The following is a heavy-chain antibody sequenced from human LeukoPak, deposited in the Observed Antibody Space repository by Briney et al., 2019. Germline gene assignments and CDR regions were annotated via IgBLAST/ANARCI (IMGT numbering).Heavy chain of an antibody. CDR3: AREGDGDNDY. D-gene: IGHD3-16*01. J-gene: IGHJ4*02. Sequence: SVKVSCKASGGTFSSYAISWVRQAPGQGLEWMGRIIPILGTANYAQKFQGRVTITTDESTSTAYMELSSLRSEDTAVYYCAREGDGDNDYWGQGTLVTVSS. CDR2: IIPILGTA. V-gene: IGHV1-69*11. CDR1: GGTFSSYA.